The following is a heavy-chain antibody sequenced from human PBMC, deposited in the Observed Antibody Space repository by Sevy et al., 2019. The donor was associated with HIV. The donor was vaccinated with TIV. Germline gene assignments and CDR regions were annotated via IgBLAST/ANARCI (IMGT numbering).Heavy chain of an antibody. CDR3: ARDSTTRPRVLDY. CDR1: GGSISSYF. Sequence: SETLSLTCSVSGGSISSYFWTWVRQSPGKGLEWIGNIYFTGNTDYSPSLKSRVTLSLDTSKSQFSLTLKSVTAADTAIYFCARDSTTRPRVLDYWDQGTLVTVSS. D-gene: IGHD1-1*01. V-gene: IGHV4-59*01. J-gene: IGHJ4*02. CDR2: IYFTGNT.